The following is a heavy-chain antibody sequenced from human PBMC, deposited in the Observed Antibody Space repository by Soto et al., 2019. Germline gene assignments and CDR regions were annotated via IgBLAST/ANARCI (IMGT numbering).Heavy chain of an antibody. V-gene: IGHV1-46*03. D-gene: IGHD2-2*01. J-gene: IGHJ4*02. CDR3: SRDRCSSTSCYPDH. CDR1: GYHFSRYY. Sequence: GASVKVSCKTSGYHFSRYYVHWVRQAPGKGLEWMGVFNPTGGRATYAQNFQGRVTMTSDTATATVYLEMTGLKSEDTAVYSCSRDRCSSTSCYPDHWGQGTLVTVSS. CDR2: FNPTGGRA.